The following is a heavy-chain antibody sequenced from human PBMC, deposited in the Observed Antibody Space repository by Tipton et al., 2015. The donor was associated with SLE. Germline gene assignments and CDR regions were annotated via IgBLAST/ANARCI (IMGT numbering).Heavy chain of an antibody. CDR1: GFTFNTYG. V-gene: IGHV3-7*01. J-gene: IGHJ5*01. CDR2: IKGDGSEK. CDR3: ARTNWLDS. Sequence: SLRLSCAASGFTFNTYGMHWVRQAPGKGLEWVAHIKGDGSEKNYVDSVKGRFTISRDNARNSLFLQMNSLRDEDTALYYCARTNWLDSWGQGTLVTVSS.